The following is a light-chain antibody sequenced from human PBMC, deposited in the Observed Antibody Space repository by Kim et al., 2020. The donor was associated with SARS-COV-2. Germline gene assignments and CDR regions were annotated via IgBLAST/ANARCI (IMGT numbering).Light chain of an antibody. CDR3: NSRDSSGNLVV. V-gene: IGLV3-19*01. CDR1: SLRSYY. Sequence: WVRTVRITCQGDSLRSYYASWYPQKPVQAPVLVIYGKNNRPSGIPDRFSGSSSGNTASLTITGAQAEDEADYYCNSRDSSGNLVVFGGGTQLTVL. CDR2: GKN. J-gene: IGLJ2*01.